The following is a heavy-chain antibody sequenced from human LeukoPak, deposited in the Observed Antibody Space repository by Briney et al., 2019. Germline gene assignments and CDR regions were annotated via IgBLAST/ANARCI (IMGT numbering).Heavy chain of an antibody. CDR2: IYSSGST. J-gene: IGHJ4*02. V-gene: IGHV4-4*07. Sequence: SETLSLTCTVSGGSISNYYWSWIRQPAGKGLEWIGRIYSSGSTNYNPSLKSRVTMSVDTSKNQSSVNLTSVTAADTAVYYCVRCRGTTVLTRFDNWGQGTLVTVSS. CDR3: VRCRGTTVLTRFDN. D-gene: IGHD4/OR15-4a*01. CDR1: GGSISNYY.